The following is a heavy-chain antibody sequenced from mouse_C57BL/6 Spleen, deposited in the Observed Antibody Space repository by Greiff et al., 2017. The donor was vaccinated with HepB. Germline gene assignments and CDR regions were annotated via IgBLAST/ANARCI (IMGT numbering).Heavy chain of an antibody. CDR1: GFTFSSYA. CDR2: ISDGGSYT. Sequence: DVKLVESGGGLVKPGGSLKLSCAASGFTFSSYAMSWVRQTPEKRLEWVATISDGGSYTYYPDNVKGRFTISRDNAKNNLYLQMSHLKSEDTAMYYCARDGDFPWFAYWGQGTLVTVSA. J-gene: IGHJ3*01. CDR3: ARDGDFPWFAY. V-gene: IGHV5-4*01.